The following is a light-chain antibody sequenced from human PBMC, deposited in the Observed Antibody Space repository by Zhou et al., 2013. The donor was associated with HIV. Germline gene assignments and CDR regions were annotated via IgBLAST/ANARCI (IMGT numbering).Light chain of an antibody. Sequence: DIQMTQSPSTLSASVGDRVTITCRASQSISSWLAWYQQKPGKAPKLLIYKASSLESGVPSRFSGSGSGTSFTLTINSLQPDDCATYYCHQYNSYSWSFGQGTRVEIK. J-gene: IGKJ1*01. V-gene: IGKV1-5*03. CDR1: QSISSW. CDR2: KAS. CDR3: HQYNSYSWS.